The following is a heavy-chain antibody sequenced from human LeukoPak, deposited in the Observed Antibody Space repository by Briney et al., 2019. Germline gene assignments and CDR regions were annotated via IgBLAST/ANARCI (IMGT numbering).Heavy chain of an antibody. J-gene: IGHJ6*03. D-gene: IGHD3-10*01. CDR3: ARGYYGSGSYLPPHYYSYYMDV. Sequence: SETLSLTCAVYGGSFSDHYWSWIRQPPGKGLEWIGYIYYSGSTNYNPSLKSRVTISADTSKNQFSLKLSSVTAADTAVYYCARGYYGSGSYLPPHYYSYYMDVWGKGTTVTISS. V-gene: IGHV4-59*11. CDR1: GGSFSDHY. CDR2: IYYSGST.